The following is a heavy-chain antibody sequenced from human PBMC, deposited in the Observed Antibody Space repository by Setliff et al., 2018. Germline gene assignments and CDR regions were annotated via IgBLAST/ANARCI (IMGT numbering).Heavy chain of an antibody. V-gene: IGHV3-33*06. CDR3: AKNGFGVVALGVNNWFDP. CDR2: IWNDGSSK. J-gene: IGHJ5*02. CDR1: GFTFSNYG. D-gene: IGHD3-10*01. Sequence: GSLRLSCVASGFTFSNYGMHWVRQAPGKGLEWVALIWNDGSSKFYGDSVKGRFTISRDNSKNTLYLQMDSLRAEDTAVYYCAKNGFGVVALGVNNWFDPWGQGTLVTVSS.